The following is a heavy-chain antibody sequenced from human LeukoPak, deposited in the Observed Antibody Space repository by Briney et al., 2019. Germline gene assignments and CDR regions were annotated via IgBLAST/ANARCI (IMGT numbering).Heavy chain of an antibody. CDR2: ISSTSTYI. D-gene: IGHD1-26*01. V-gene: IGHV3-21*01. CDR3: ARDAGGYPEYFQH. J-gene: IGHJ1*01. Sequence: GGSLRLSCAASGFTVSSNYMSWVRQAPGTGLEWVASISSTSTYIYYADSVKGRFTISRDNAKNSLYLQMNSLRAEDTAVYYCARDAGGYPEYFQHWGQGTLVTVSS. CDR1: GFTVSSNY.